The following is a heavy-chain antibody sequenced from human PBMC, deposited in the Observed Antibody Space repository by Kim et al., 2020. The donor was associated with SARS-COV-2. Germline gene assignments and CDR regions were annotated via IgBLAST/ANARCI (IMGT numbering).Heavy chain of an antibody. CDR1: GFTFSSYG. CDR3: AKNIHYDFWSGYYGTGYYGMDV. V-gene: IGHV3-30*18. Sequence: GGSLRLSCAASGFTFSSYGMHWVRQAPGKGLEWVAVISYDGSNKYYADSVKGRFTISRDNSKNTLYLQMNSLRAEDTAVYYCAKNIHYDFWSGYYGTGYYGMDVWGQGTTVTVSS. D-gene: IGHD3-3*01. J-gene: IGHJ6*02. CDR2: ISYDGSNK.